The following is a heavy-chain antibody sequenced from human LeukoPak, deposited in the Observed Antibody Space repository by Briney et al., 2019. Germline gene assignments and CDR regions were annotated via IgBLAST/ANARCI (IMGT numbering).Heavy chain of an antibody. D-gene: IGHD2-15*01. CDR3: AKGRCRGSGWDSFCL. CDR2: ISDDSSFT. J-gene: IGHJ4*02. Sequence: GGSLRLSCAASGLVFGKYAMAWVRQAPGKGLECVSIISDDSSFTYYLDSVKGRSTIFRDNSKNTLYLHMNSLKAEDTAVYYCAKGRCRGSGWDSFCLWGQGTLV. V-gene: IGHV3-23*01. CDR1: GLVFGKYA.